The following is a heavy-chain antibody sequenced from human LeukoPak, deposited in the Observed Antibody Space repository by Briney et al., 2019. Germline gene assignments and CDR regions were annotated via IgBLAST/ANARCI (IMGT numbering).Heavy chain of an antibody. CDR3: ARALGY. CDR1: GFTFSSQW. CDR2: IKSDGSGT. V-gene: IGHV3-74*01. Sequence: GGSLRLSCAASGFTFSSQWMHGGRQAPGKGLVWVSHIKSDGSGTSYADSVKGRFTISRDNAKNTLYLQMKSLRAEDTAIYYCARALGYWGQGTLVTVSS. J-gene: IGHJ4*02.